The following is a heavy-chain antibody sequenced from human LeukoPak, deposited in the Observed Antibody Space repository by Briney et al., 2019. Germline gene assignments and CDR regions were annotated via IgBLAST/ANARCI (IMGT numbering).Heavy chain of an antibody. J-gene: IGHJ4*02. CDR2: ISGSGGST. CDR3: AKDLGIVVVITTGFDY. CDR1: GFTFSSYG. D-gene: IGHD3-22*01. V-gene: IGHV3-23*01. Sequence: GGSLRFSCAASGFTFSSYGMSWVRQAPGKGLEWVSAISGSGGSTDYADSVKGRFTISRDNSKNTLYLQMNSLRAEDTAVYYCAKDLGIVVVITTGFDYWGQGTLVTVSS.